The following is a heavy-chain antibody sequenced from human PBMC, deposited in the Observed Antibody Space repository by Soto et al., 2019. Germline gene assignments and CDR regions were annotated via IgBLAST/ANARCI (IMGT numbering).Heavy chain of an antibody. J-gene: IGHJ5*02. Sequence: SETLSLTCPVSGGSISSGCYYWSWIRQHPGKGLEWIGYIYYSGSTYYNPSLKSRVTISVDTSKNQFSLKLSSVTAADTAVYYCASTVGSDNWFDPWGQGTLVTVSS. CDR1: GGSISSGCYY. V-gene: IGHV4-31*03. CDR2: IYYSGST. D-gene: IGHD6-6*01. CDR3: ASTVGSDNWFDP.